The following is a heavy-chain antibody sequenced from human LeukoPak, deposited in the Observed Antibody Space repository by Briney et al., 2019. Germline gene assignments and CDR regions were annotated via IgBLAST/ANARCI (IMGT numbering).Heavy chain of an antibody. CDR1: GFTFSXXX. J-gene: IGHJ3*02. D-gene: IGHD2-15*01. CDR2: XSSSTTYI. Sequence: RLSCXASGFTFSXXXXNWVXXAXGXGLXWVSXXSSSTTYIYYADSVKGRFTISRDNAKNSLYLQMNSLRGEDTSVYYCARDRGYCSGGSCXXXAFDIWGQGTXVTXXX. CDR3: ARDRGYCSGGSCXXXAFDI. V-gene: IGHV3-21*05.